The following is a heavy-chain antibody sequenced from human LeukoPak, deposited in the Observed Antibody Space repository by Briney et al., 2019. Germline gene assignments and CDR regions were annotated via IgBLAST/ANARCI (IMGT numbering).Heavy chain of an antibody. J-gene: IGHJ4*02. V-gene: IGHV4-4*07. CDR1: GGSISSYY. CDR2: IYTSGST. Sequence: SETLSLTCTVSGGSISSYYWSWIRQPAGKGLEWIGRIYTSGSTNYNPSLKSRVTMSVDTSKNQFSLKLSSVTAADTAVYYCARAFLRYFDWLYRYYFDYWGQGTLVTVSS. CDR3: ARAFLRYFDWLYRYYFDY. D-gene: IGHD3-9*01.